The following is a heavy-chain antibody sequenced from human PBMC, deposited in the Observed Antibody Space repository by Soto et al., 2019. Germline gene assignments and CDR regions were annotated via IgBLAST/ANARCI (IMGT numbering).Heavy chain of an antibody. D-gene: IGHD2-8*02. CDR1: GTSISGDYW. V-gene: IGHV4-28*01. CDR2: ISSGGAT. CDR3: TRKTGGYYFFEY. Sequence: QVQLQESGPGLVKPSDTLSLTCAVSGTSISGDYWWGWIRQTPGKGLEWIGYISSGGATHYNPSLASRLTMSVDTSRSQFSLKLSSVTAVDAALYYCTRKTGGYYFFEYWGRGTLVTVSS. J-gene: IGHJ4*02.